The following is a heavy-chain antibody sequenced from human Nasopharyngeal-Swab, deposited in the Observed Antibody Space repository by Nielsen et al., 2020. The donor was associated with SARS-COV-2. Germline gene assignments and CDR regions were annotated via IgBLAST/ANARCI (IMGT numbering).Heavy chain of an antibody. CDR1: GDSVSSGSYY. CDR2: IYYTGST. CDR3: ARETFTNYYDSSGLGYYYYYYGMDV. D-gene: IGHD3-22*01. V-gene: IGHV4-61*01. Sequence: SETLSLTCTVSGDSVSSGSYYWSWIRQPPGKGLEWIGYIYYTGSTNYNPSLKSRVTISVDTSRTQFSLKLTSVTAADTAVYYCARETFTNYYDSSGLGYYYYYYGMDVWGQGTTVTVSS. J-gene: IGHJ6*02.